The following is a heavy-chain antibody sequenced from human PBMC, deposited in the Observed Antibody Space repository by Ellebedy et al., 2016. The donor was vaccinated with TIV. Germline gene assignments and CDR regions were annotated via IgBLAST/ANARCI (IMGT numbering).Heavy chain of an antibody. Sequence: PGGSLRLSCAASGFTFSRYAMSWVRQAPGKGLEWVSGIFGSGGGISYADSVKGRFTISRDNSKYTLFLQMNSLRAEETAIYFCARDPVGVGPAFDVWGQGTMVTVSS. CDR3: ARDPVGVGPAFDV. CDR1: GFTFSRYA. J-gene: IGHJ3*01. V-gene: IGHV3-23*01. CDR2: IFGSGGGI. D-gene: IGHD4-23*01.